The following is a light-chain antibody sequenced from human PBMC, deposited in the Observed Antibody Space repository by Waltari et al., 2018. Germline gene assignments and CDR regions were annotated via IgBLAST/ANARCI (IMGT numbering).Light chain of an antibody. V-gene: IGLV2-23*01. CDR1: STDLAGYNL. J-gene: IGLJ1*01. CDR2: EAT. Sequence: QSALSQPASGSGPPGQPLTIPCTGASTDLAGYNLVACYQHHPNRAPKLIIYEATKRPSGISHRFSGAKSGATASLRISGLQADDEADYYCCSYTGSSTSYGCGGGTKLTVL. CDR3: CSYTGSSTSYG.